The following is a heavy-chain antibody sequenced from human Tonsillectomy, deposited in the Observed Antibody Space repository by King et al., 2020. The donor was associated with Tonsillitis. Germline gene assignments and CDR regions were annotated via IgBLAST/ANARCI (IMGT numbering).Heavy chain of an antibody. V-gene: IGHV5-10-1*03. CDR1: GYSFTSYW. CDR2: IDPSDSYT. D-gene: IGHD3-22*01. J-gene: IGHJ3*02. CDR3: ARHGGAYYCDSSGYPVRDAFDI. Sequence: VQLVESGAEVKKPGESLRISCKGSGYSFTSYWISWVRQMPGKGLEWMGRIDPSDSYTNYSPSFQGHVTIPADKSISTAYLQWSSLKASDTAMYYCARHGGAYYCDSSGYPVRDAFDIWGQGTMVTVSS.